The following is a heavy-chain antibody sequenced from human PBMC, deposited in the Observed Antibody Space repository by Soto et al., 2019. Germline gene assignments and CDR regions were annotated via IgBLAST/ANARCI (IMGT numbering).Heavy chain of an antibody. CDR2: INPSGGGT. J-gene: IGHJ5*02. CDR1: GYTFTSYY. CDR3: ARINLSYDSSGYVDL. Sequence: QVQLVQSGAEVKKPGASVKVSCKASGYTFTSYYLQWVRQAPGQGLEWMGVINPSGGGTKYAQKFQGSVTMTKDTSTSTVYMDLSSLRSEDTAVYFCARINLSYDSSGYVDLWGQGTLVTVSS. V-gene: IGHV1-46*01. D-gene: IGHD3-22*01.